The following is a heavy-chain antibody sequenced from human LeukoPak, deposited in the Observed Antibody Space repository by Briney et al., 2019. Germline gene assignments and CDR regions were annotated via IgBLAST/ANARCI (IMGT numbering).Heavy chain of an antibody. CDR1: GYSISSGYY. Sequence: SETLSLTCTVSGYSISSGYYWGWIRQPPGKGLEWIGSIYHSGSTYYNPSLKSRVTISVDTSKNQFSLKLSSVTAADTAVYYCARIGGRGYYDSSGYYRIDYWGQGTLVTVSS. D-gene: IGHD3-22*01. V-gene: IGHV4-38-2*02. J-gene: IGHJ4*02. CDR3: ARIGGRGYYDSSGYYRIDY. CDR2: IYHSGST.